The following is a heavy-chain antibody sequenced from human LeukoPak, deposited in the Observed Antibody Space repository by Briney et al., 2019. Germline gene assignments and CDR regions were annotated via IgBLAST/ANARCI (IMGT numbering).Heavy chain of an antibody. V-gene: IGHV3-11*04. CDR2: ISSSGSTI. Sequence: GGSLRLSCAASGFTFSDYYVSWIRQAPGKGLEWVSYISSSGSTIYYADSVKGRFTISRDNAKNSLYLQMNSLRAEDTAVYYCARDSFKVPVAIMDVWGKGTTVTVSS. J-gene: IGHJ6*03. CDR3: ARDSFKVPVAIMDV. D-gene: IGHD2-2*01. CDR1: GFTFSDYY.